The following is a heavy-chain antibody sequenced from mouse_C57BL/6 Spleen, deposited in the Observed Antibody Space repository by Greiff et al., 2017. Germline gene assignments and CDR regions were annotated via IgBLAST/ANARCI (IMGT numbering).Heavy chain of an antibody. Sequence: VHLVESGPGLVQPSQSLSITCTVSGFSLTSYGVHWVRQSPGKGLEWLGVIWSGGSTDYNAAFISRLSISKDNSKSQVFFKMNSLQADDTAIYYCARKGRRWLLSAMDYWGQGTSVTVSS. V-gene: IGHV2-2*01. CDR3: ARKGRRWLLSAMDY. CDR1: GFSLTSYG. CDR2: IWSGGST. D-gene: IGHD2-3*01. J-gene: IGHJ4*01.